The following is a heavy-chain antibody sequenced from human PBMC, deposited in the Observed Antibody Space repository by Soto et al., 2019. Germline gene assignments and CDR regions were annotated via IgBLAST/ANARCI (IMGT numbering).Heavy chain of an antibody. Sequence: QVQLVESGGDVVQPGRSLRLSCAASGFTFSSYGMPWVCQAPGKGLQRVAFIWYDGRNKHFADSVKGRLTISRDNSKNTLSLQMNRLRVEDTAVYYCARGGPYPYGPHYGLDVWGPGTTVTVS. J-gene: IGHJ6*02. CDR2: IWYDGRNK. CDR3: ARGGPYPYGPHYGLDV. V-gene: IGHV3-33*01. D-gene: IGHD3-10*01. CDR1: GFTFSSYG.